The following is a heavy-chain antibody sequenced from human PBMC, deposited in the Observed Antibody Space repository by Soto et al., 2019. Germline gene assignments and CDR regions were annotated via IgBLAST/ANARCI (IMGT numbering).Heavy chain of an antibody. J-gene: IGHJ6*02. V-gene: IGHV1-69*13. CDR1: GGTFSSYA. CDR3: AGTVVAAIYYYGMDV. D-gene: IGHD2-15*01. CDR2: IIPIFGTA. Sequence: SVKVSCKASGGTFSSYAISWVRQAPGQGLEWMGGIIPIFGTANYAQKFQGRVTITADESTSTAYMELSSLRSKDTAVYYCAGTVVAAIYYYGMDVWGQGTTVTVSS.